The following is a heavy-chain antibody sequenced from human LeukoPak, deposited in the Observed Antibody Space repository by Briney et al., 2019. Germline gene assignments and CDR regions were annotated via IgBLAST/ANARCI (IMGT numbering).Heavy chain of an antibody. CDR1: GGTFSSYA. Sequence: ASVKVSCKASGGTFSSYAISWVRQAPGQGLEWMGRIIPILGIANYAQKFQGRVTITADKSTGTAYMELSSLRSEDTAVYYCARGSTTVYYYYGMDVWGQGTTVTVSS. V-gene: IGHV1-69*04. CDR3: ARGSTTVYYYYGMDV. J-gene: IGHJ6*02. D-gene: IGHD2-2*01. CDR2: IIPILGIA.